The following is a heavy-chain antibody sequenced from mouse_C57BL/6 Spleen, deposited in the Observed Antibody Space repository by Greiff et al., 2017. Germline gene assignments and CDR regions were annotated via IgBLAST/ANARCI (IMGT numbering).Heavy chain of an antibody. Sequence: VQLQQSGPVLVKPGASVKMSCKASGYTFTDYYMNWVKQSHGKSLEWIGVINPYNGGTSYNQKFKGKATLTVDKSSSTAYMELNSLTSEDSAVYYCARSGSYGDYFDYWGQGTTLTVSS. CDR3: ARSGSYGDYFDY. CDR2: INPYNGGT. J-gene: IGHJ2*01. CDR1: GYTFTDYY. D-gene: IGHD1-1*02. V-gene: IGHV1-19*01.